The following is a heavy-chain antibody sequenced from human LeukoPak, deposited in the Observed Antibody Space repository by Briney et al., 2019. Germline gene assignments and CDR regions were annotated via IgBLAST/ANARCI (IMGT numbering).Heavy chain of an antibody. J-gene: IGHJ4*02. CDR3: AKDVRQEDTYYYDSSGYFFDY. CDR1: GFTFSDYY. D-gene: IGHD3-22*01. CDR2: IRYDGSNK. Sequence: GGSLRLSGAASGFTFSDYYMSWIRQAPGKGLEWVAFIRYDGSNKYYADSVKGRFTISRDNSKNTLYLQMNSLRAEDTAVYYCAKDVRQEDTYYYDSSGYFFDYWGQGTLVTVS. V-gene: IGHV3-30*02.